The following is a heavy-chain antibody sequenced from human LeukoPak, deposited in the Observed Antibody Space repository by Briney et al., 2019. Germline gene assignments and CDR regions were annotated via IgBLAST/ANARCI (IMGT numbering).Heavy chain of an antibody. CDR3: ARERAAAS. CDR1: GFSFSSYL. V-gene: IGHV3-7*01. Sequence: GGSLRLSCAASGFSFSSYLMSWVRQAPGKGLEWVANIKQDGSEKYYVDSVKGRFTISRDNAKYSLYLQMNSLRAEDTAVYYCARERAAASWGQGTLVTVSS. J-gene: IGHJ5*02. D-gene: IGHD6-13*01. CDR2: IKQDGSEK.